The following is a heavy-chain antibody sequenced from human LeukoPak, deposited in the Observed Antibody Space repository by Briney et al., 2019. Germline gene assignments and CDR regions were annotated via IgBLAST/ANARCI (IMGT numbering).Heavy chain of an antibody. CDR1: GGSISSSSYY. V-gene: IGHV4-39*07. CDR2: IYYSGST. Sequence: SETLSLTCTVSGGSISSSSYYWGWIRQPPGKGLEWIGSIYYSGSTYYNPSLKSRVTISVDTSKNQFSLKLSSVTAADTAVYYCARDSESVVAATQVFNWFDPWGQGTLVTVSS. J-gene: IGHJ5*02. CDR3: ARDSESVVAATQVFNWFDP. D-gene: IGHD2-15*01.